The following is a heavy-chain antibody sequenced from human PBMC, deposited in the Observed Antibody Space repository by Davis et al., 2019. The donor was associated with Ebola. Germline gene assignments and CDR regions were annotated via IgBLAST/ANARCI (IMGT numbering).Heavy chain of an antibody. D-gene: IGHD2-2*01. Sequence: PGGSLRLSCAASGFTFSSYEMNWVRQAPGKGLEWVSYISSSGSTIYYADSVKGRFTISRDNAKNSLYLQMNSLRAEDTAVYYCATLEPIVVVPAAAWTYGMDVWGQGTTVTVSS. V-gene: IGHV3-48*03. CDR2: ISSSGSTI. CDR1: GFTFSSYE. CDR3: ATLEPIVVVPAAAWTYGMDV. J-gene: IGHJ6*02.